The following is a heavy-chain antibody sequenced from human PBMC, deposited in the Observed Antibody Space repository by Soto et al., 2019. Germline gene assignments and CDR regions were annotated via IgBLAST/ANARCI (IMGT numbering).Heavy chain of an antibody. CDR2: MNPNSGNT. V-gene: IGHV1-8*01. Sequence: QVLLVQSGAEVKKPGASVKVSCKASGYTFTRYDINWVRQATGQGIEWMGWMNPNSGNTVYAQKIQGRGTMTKDTSISTAYLELSSLRSEDTDVYYCARGNKVTGYYGMDVWGQGITVTVSS. D-gene: IGHD2-21*02. CDR3: ARGNKVTGYYGMDV. CDR1: GYTFTRYD. J-gene: IGHJ6*02.